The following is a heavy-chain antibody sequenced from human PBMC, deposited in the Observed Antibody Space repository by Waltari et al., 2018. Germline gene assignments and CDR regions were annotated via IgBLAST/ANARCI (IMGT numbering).Heavy chain of an antibody. CDR3: ARVSNWHREATDFDY. CDR1: GFAFGNYW. CDR2: VKPGDREK. J-gene: IGHJ4*02. D-gene: IGHD1-20*01. Sequence: EVQLVESGGGLVQPGGSLRLSCAASGFAFGNYWMTWVRQTPGKGLEWGANVKPGDREKYCVDSVEGRFIISRDDARNSLYLQMNSLRGEDTALYYCARVSNWHREATDFDYWGQGTLVTVSS. V-gene: IGHV3-7*03.